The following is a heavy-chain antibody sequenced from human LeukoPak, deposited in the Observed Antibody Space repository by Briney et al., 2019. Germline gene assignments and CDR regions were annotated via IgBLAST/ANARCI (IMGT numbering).Heavy chain of an antibody. V-gene: IGHV3-53*01. Sequence: GGSLRLSCAVSGFSVTNNYMSWVRQAPGKGLEWVSVFYVGGATYYADSVKGRFTISRDNSENTLYLQMNSLRAEDTAIYYCARDDTPDAFDIWGQGTMVTVSS. CDR2: FYVGGAT. CDR1: GFSVTNNY. J-gene: IGHJ3*02. CDR3: ARDDTPDAFDI.